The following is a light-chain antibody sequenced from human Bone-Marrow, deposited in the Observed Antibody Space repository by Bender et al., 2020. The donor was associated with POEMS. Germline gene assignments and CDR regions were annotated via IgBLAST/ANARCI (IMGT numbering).Light chain of an antibody. V-gene: IGLV3-21*02. CDR2: NYS. CDR1: NLGSKR. Sequence: SYVLTQSPSVSVAPGQTARITCGGDNLGSKRVKWYQQRPGQAPVLVVYNYSDRASGIPERFSGSNFGKTATLTIYSVEAGDEADYYCQVWHGHTYHIWVCGGGTKLPVL. CDR3: QVWHGHTYHIWV. J-gene: IGLJ3*02.